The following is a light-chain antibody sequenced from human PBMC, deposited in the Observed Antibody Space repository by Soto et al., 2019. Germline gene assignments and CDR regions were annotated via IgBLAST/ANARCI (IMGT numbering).Light chain of an antibody. CDR2: DVS. V-gene: IGLV2-14*03. J-gene: IGLJ1*01. CDR3: ISYTSSSTLYV. CDR1: SSDVGGYNY. Sequence: QSVLTQPASVSGSPGQSITISCTGTSSDVGGYNYVSWYQHHPGKAPKLMIYDVSSRPSGVSNRFSGSKSGNTASLTISGLQAEDEADYYCISYTSSSTLYVFGTGTKVTVL.